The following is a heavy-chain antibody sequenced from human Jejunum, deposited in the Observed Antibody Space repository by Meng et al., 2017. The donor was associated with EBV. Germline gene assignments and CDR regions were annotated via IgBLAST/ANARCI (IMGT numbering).Heavy chain of an antibody. D-gene: IGHD3-22*01. V-gene: IGHV4-4*02. CDR1: GGSISDNDW. J-gene: IGHJ4*02. Sequence: QVQLQESGPRPAKPSGTLSLTCVVPGGSISDNDWWSWVRQPPGKGLEWLGEIYHGGGTNYNPSLESRVTISVDKSKNQFSLKLNSVTVADTAVYYCAGNGYYALEYWGPGILVTVSS. CDR2: IYHGGGT. CDR3: AGNGYYALEY.